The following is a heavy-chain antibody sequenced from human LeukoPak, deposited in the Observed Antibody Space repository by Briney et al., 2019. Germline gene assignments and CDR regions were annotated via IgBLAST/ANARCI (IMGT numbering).Heavy chain of an antibody. D-gene: IGHD3-16*01. CDR1: DGSLSGYW. CDR3: ARGRDYIWGMSGY. Sequence: PSETLSLTCAVYDGSLSGYWWSWIRQSPGKGREWIGEISHSGSTNYNPSFKSRVTVSGDTSNKQVSLKMTSVTAADTAVYFCARGRDYIWGMSGYWGQGTQVIVSS. CDR2: ISHSGST. V-gene: IGHV4-34*01. J-gene: IGHJ4*02.